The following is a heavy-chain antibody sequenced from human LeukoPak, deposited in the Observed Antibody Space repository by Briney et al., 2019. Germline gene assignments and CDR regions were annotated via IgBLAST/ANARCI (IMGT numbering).Heavy chain of an antibody. CDR3: ARGGPSRGSGFYYFDY. CDR1: GYTFTGYY. D-gene: IGHD6-19*01. J-gene: IGHJ4*02. Sequence: ASVKVSCKASGYTFTGYYMHWVRQAPGQGLEWMGWINPNSGGTKYAEKFQDRVTMTRDTSISTAYMELSRLTSDDTAVYYCARGGPSRGSGFYYFDYWGQGTLVTVSS. V-gene: IGHV1-2*02. CDR2: INPNSGGT.